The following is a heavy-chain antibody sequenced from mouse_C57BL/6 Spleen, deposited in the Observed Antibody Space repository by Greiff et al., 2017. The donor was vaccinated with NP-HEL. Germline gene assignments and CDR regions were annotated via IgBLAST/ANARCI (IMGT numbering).Heavy chain of an antibody. J-gene: IGHJ4*01. V-gene: IGHV1-26*01. D-gene: IGHD1-1*01. CDR2: INPNNGGT. Sequence: EVQLQESGPELVKPGASVKISCKASGYTFTDYYMNWVKQSHGKSLEWIGDINPNNGGTSYNQKFKGKATLTVDKSSSTAYMELRSLTSEDSAVYYCARGGSPYYYAMDYWGQGTSVTVSS. CDR3: ARGGSPYYYAMDY. CDR1: GYTFTDYY.